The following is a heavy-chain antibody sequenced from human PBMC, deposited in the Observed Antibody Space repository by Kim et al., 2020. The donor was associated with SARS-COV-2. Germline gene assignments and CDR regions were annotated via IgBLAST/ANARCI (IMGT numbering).Heavy chain of an antibody. CDR2: TYYSGVT. D-gene: IGHD3-9*01. J-gene: IGHJ5*02. V-gene: IGHV4-30-4*01. CDR1: GGSMNRDDSC. Sequence: SETLSLTCSVSGGSMNRDDSCWSWIRQSPGKGLEWIGYTYYSGVTLYNPSLKSRLTTSVDKSNNQFSLTRSSVTAADTAVYYCARTHENYDSWYDPWGQGTLVIASS. CDR3: ARTHENYDSWYDP.